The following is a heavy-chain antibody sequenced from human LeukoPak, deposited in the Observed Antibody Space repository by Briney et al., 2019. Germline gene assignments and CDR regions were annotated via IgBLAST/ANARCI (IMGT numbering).Heavy chain of an antibody. V-gene: IGHV1-69*13. CDR3: ASRPTQYYDSSGYYCNY. CDR1: GYTFTGYY. CDR2: IIPIFGTA. J-gene: IGHJ4*02. D-gene: IGHD3-22*01. Sequence: ASVKVSCKASGYTFTGYYMHWVRQAPGQGLEWMGGIIPIFGTANYAQKFQGRVAITADESTSTAYMELSSLRSEDTAVYYCASRPTQYYDSSGYYCNYWGQGTLVTVSS.